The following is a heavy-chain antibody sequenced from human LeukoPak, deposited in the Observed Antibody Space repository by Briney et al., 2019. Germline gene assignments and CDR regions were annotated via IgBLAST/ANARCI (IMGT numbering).Heavy chain of an antibody. V-gene: IGHV4-31*03. CDR3: ARAVDGSDAFDI. D-gene: IGHD6-19*01. J-gene: IGHJ3*02. CDR1: GGSISSGGYY. Sequence: PSETLSLTCTVSGGSISSGGYYWSWIRQHPGKGLEWIGYIYYSGSTYYNPSLKSRVTLSVDTSKNQFSLKLSSVTAADTAVYYCARAVDGSDAFDIWGQGTMVTVSS. CDR2: IYYSGST.